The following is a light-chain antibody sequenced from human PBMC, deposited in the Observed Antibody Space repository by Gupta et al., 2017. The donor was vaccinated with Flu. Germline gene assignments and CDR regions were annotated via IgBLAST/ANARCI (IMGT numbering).Light chain of an antibody. J-gene: IGLJ3*02. V-gene: IGLV8-61*01. Sequence: QTVVTQEPSFSVSPGGTVTITCALSSGSVSARHNPSWYQQTPGQPPRTLIYNTNIRSSGVPDRFSGSILGDKAALTITGAQAEDESDYYCLLHVGSGIRVFGGGTKLTVL. CDR3: LLHVGSGIRV. CDR2: NTN. CDR1: SGSVSARHN.